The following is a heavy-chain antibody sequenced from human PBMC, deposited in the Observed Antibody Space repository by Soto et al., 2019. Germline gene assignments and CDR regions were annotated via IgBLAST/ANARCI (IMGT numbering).Heavy chain of an antibody. CDR3: ARGGGAAYSNPDYKPFDP. CDR1: GFIVRSNY. D-gene: IGHD4-4*01. J-gene: IGHJ5*02. V-gene: IGHV3-53*01. CDR2: IYSGGGT. Sequence: GGSLRLSCAASGFIVRSNYMNWGRQAPGKGLEWVSVIYSGGGTHYADSVKGRFTISRDNSKNTLYLQMNSLRVEDTAVYYCARGGGAAYSNPDYKPFDPWGQGTLVTVYS.